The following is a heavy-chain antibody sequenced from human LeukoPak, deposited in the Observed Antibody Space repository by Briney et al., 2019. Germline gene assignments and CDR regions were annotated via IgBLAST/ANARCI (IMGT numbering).Heavy chain of an antibody. CDR2: IYSSGST. V-gene: IGHV3-53*01. CDR3: ARDRGNRFLEWVFDY. Sequence: GVSLRLSCAASGFSISSNYMNWVRLAPGKGLEWVSVIYSSGSTYYADSVKGRFTISRDNAKNTLSLQMNSLRGEDTAVYYCARDRGNRFLEWVFDYWGQGTLVTV. D-gene: IGHD3-3*01. J-gene: IGHJ4*02. CDR1: GFSISSNY.